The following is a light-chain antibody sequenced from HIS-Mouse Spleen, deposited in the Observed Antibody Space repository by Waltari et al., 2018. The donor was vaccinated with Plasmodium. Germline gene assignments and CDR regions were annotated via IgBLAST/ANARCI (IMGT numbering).Light chain of an antibody. CDR2: AAS. V-gene: IGKV1-8*01. CDR3: QQYYSYPLT. CDR1: QGISSY. Sequence: AIRMTQSPSSLSASTGDRVTITCRASQGISSYLAWYQQKPGKAPKLLIYAASTLQSGVPSRVSGSGSGTDFTLTISCLQSEDFATDYGQQYYSYPLTFGGGTKVEIK. J-gene: IGKJ4*01.